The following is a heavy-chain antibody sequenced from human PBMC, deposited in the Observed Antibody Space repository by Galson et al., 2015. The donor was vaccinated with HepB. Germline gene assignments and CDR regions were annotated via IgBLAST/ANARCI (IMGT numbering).Heavy chain of an antibody. J-gene: IGHJ4*02. V-gene: IGHV3-9*01. CDR1: GLTFDDYA. D-gene: IGHD5-24*01. CDR2: IGWNSAYI. Sequence: SLRLSCAASGLTFDDYAMHWVRQTPGKGLEWVSGIGWNSAYIDYADSVKGRFTISRDNAKNSLYLQMDSLRPEDTALYYCAKARSTNAYKVFDYWGQGILVAVSS. CDR3: AKARSTNAYKVFDY.